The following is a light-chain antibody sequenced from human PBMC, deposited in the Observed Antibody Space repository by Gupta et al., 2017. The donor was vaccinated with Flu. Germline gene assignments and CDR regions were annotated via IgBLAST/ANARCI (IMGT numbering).Light chain of an antibody. J-gene: IGKJ1*01. Sequence: PATLSVSPGERATLSCRASQSVSSNLAWYQRKPGQVPRVLIYGASTRATGIPARFSGSGSGTEFTLTISSLQSEDFAVYYCQHENNWPKTFGQGTKVEIK. V-gene: IGKV3-15*01. CDR2: GAS. CDR3: QHENNWPKT. CDR1: QSVSSN.